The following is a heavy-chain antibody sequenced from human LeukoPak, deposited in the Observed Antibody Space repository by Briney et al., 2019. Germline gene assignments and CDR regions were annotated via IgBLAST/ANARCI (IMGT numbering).Heavy chain of an antibody. V-gene: IGHV3-21*01. Sequence: PGGSLRLSCAASGFIFSRNSMNWVRQAPGKGLEWVSSISSSSSYIYYADSVKGRFTISRDNAKNSLYLQMNSLRAEDTAVYYCARPPTFRGRLHYMDVWGKGTTVTVSS. J-gene: IGHJ6*03. CDR2: ISSSSSYI. CDR1: GFIFSRNS. D-gene: IGHD3-16*01. CDR3: ARPPTFRGRLHYMDV.